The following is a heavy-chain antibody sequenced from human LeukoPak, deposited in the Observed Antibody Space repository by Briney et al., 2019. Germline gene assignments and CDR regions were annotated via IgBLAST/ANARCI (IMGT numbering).Heavy chain of an antibody. J-gene: IGHJ4*02. Sequence: GGSLKLSCAASGFTFSSYWMSWVRQAPGKGLEWVANIKQDGSEKYYVDSVKGRFTISRDNAKNSLYLQMNSLRAEDAAVYYCASNSPNFWSGYHPFDYWGQGTLVTVSS. CDR2: IKQDGSEK. CDR1: GFTFSSYW. V-gene: IGHV3-7*01. D-gene: IGHD3-3*01. CDR3: ASNSPNFWSGYHPFDY.